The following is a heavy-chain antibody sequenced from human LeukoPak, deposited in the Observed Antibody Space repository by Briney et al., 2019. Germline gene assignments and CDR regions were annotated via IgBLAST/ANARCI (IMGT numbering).Heavy chain of an antibody. CDR2: ISWNSGSI. CDR1: GFTFDDYA. J-gene: IGHJ3*02. CDR3: AKSEGSSGRYRGPRDQGAFDI. D-gene: IGHD6-19*01. V-gene: IGHV3-9*03. Sequence: PGRSLRLSCAASGFTFDDYAMHWVRQAPGKGLEWVSGISWNSGSIGYADSVKGRFTISRDNAKNSLYLQMNSLRAEDMALYYCAKSEGSSGRYRGPRDQGAFDIWGQGTMVTVSS.